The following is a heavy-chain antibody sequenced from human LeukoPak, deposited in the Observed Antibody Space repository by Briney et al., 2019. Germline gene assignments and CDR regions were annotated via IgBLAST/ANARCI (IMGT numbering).Heavy chain of an antibody. V-gene: IGHV4-59*12. Sequence: PSETLSLTCTVSGGSITNYYWTWIRQPPGKGLEWIGYIYYSGSTYYNPSLKSRVTISVDTSKNQFSLKLSSVTAADTAVYYCARDPITMIVVAPDYWGQGTLVTVSS. CDR1: GGSITNYY. D-gene: IGHD3-22*01. CDR3: ARDPITMIVVAPDY. J-gene: IGHJ4*02. CDR2: IYYSGST.